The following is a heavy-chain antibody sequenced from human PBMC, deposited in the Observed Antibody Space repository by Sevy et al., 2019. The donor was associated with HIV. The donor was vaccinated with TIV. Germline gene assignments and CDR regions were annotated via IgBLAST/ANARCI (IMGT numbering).Heavy chain of an antibody. J-gene: IGHJ4*02. CDR2: VSFDGSDK. V-gene: IGHV3-30-3*01. Sequence: GGSLRLSCAASGFILRNYVMHWVRQAPGKGLEWVAAVSFDGSDKFYADSVKGRFTISRDNSKNRLYLQMNSLRAEDTAVYYCAKDQDYFGVVIMAYFDYWGQGTLVTVSS. CDR1: GFILRNYV. D-gene: IGHD3-3*01. CDR3: AKDQDYFGVVIMAYFDY.